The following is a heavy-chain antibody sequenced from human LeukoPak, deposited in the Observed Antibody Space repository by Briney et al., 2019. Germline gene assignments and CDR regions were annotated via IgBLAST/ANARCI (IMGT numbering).Heavy chain of an antibody. D-gene: IGHD5-24*01. CDR2: IIPSGGST. J-gene: IGHJ4*02. CDR1: GYIFTNYY. V-gene: IGHV1-46*01. CDR3: AREHGELASTEDYFDH. Sequence: ASVKVSCKASGYIFTNYYVHWVRQAPGQGLEWMGVIIPSGGSTSNAQKFQGRVTMTRDTSTSTVSMELSSLRSEDTAVYYCAREHGELASTEDYFDHWGQGTLVTVSS.